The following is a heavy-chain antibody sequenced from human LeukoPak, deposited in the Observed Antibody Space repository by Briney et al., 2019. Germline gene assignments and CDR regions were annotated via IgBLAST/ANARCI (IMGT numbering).Heavy chain of an antibody. J-gene: IGHJ3*02. CDR2: IHYSGTT. CDR3: ARRNYYDSSFDI. D-gene: IGHD3-22*01. V-gene: IGHV4-59*08. CDR1: GGSISSYY. Sequence: ASETLSLTCTVSGGSISSYYWSWIRQPPGKGLEWIGYIHYSGTTNYNPSLKSRVTISVDTSKNQFSLKLSSVTAADTAVYYCARRNYYDSSFDIWGQGTMVTVSS.